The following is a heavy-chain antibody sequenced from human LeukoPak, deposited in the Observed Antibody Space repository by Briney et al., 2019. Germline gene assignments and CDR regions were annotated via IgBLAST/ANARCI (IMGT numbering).Heavy chain of an antibody. J-gene: IGHJ3*02. Sequence: SQTLFLTCAVSGGSISSGGYSWSWIRQPPGKGLEWIGYIYHSGSTYYNPSLKSRVTISVDRSKNQFSLKLSSVTAADTAVYYCARVGARGAFDIWGQGTMVTVSS. CDR2: IYHSGST. D-gene: IGHD3-10*01. CDR1: GGSISSGGYS. CDR3: ARVGARGAFDI. V-gene: IGHV4-30-2*01.